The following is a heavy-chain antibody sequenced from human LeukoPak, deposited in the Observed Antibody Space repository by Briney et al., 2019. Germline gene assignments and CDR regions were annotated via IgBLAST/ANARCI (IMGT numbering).Heavy chain of an antibody. Sequence: SVKLSCKVSGGTFSSYTISWVRQAPGQGLEWMGWISSYNGNTKYAEKLQGRVTMTTDTSTSTAYMELRSLRSDDTAVYYCARRAGAYSHPYDYWGQGTLVTVSS. CDR3: ARRAGAYSHPYDY. J-gene: IGHJ4*02. V-gene: IGHV1-18*01. CDR1: GGTFSSYT. CDR2: ISSYNGNT. D-gene: IGHD4/OR15-4a*01.